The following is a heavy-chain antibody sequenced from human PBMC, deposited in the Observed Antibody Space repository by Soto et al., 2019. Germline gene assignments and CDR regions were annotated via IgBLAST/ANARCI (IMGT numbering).Heavy chain of an antibody. CDR3: ARGGFLEQHFYC. Sequence: QVQMVQSGAEVKKPGASVKVSCKASGYSFTSYDMNWVRQATGQGLDWVGWMNPNSGTTGYAQKCQGRVTMTRHTSTSTAYMELSSLTSEDTAVYYCARGGFLEQHFYCWGQGTVVTVSS. V-gene: IGHV1-8*01. J-gene: IGHJ4*02. CDR2: MNPNSGTT. D-gene: IGHD3-3*01. CDR1: GYSFTSYD.